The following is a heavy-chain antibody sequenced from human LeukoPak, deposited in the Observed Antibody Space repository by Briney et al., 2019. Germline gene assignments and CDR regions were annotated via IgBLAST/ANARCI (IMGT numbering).Heavy chain of an antibody. V-gene: IGHV1-8*01. CDR2: MNPNSGNT. CDR1: GYTFTSYD. Sequence: ASVKVSCKASGYTFTSYDINWVRQATGQGLEWMGWMNPNSGNTGYAQKFQGRVTMTRNTSISTAYMELSSLRSEDTAVYYCAREIAAADNDYYYYMDVWGKGTTVTVSS. D-gene: IGHD6-13*01. J-gene: IGHJ6*03. CDR3: AREIAAADNDYYYYMDV.